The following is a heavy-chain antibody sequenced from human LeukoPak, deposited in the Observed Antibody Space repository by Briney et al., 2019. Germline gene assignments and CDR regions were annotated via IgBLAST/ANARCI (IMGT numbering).Heavy chain of an antibody. Sequence: SETLSLTCTVSGGSVSSGSFDWGWIRQPPGKGLGWIGYICYSKTTNYNPSLRSRVTISGDTSKNQFSLKVSSVTAADTAVYYCARGVSEWDRALWTWGQGTLVTVSS. J-gene: IGHJ5*01. V-gene: IGHV4-61*01. CDR3: ARGVSEWDRALWT. CDR2: ICYSKTT. CDR1: GGSVSSGSFD. D-gene: IGHD1-26*01.